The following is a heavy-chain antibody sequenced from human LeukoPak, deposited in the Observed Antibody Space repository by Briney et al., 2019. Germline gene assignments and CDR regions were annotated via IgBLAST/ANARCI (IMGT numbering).Heavy chain of an antibody. V-gene: IGHV3-23*01. Sequence: HPGGSLRLSCAASGFTFSSYAMSWVRQAPGKGLEWVSAISGSGGSTYYADSVKGRFTISRDNSKNTLYLQMNSLRAEDTAVYYCAKQGGRYCSSTSCRYFDYWGQGTLVTVSS. CDR1: GFTFSSYA. J-gene: IGHJ4*02. CDR3: AKQGGRYCSSTSCRYFDY. D-gene: IGHD2-2*01. CDR2: ISGSGGST.